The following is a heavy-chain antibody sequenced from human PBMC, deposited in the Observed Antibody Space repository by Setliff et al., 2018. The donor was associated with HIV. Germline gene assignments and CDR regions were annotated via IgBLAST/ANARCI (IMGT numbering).Heavy chain of an antibody. Sequence: ASVKVSCKASGYTFTGYYMHWVRQAPGQGLEWMGCINLNTGNTNYAQKFQGRVIVTRDTSINTAYAELRSLRLDDTAVYFCARGRTYDSSGYIGNWFDPWGQGTLVTVSS. D-gene: IGHD3-22*01. CDR1: GYTFTGYY. V-gene: IGHV1-2*02. CDR2: INLNTGNT. J-gene: IGHJ5*02. CDR3: ARGRTYDSSGYIGNWFDP.